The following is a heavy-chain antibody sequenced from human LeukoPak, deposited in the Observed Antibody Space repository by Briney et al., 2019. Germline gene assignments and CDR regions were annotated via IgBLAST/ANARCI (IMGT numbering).Heavy chain of an antibody. CDR3: ARQARSGSYYNGNYYYYMDV. D-gene: IGHD3-10*01. J-gene: IGHJ6*03. Sequence: SETLSLTCAVYGGSFSGYYWSWIRQPPGKGLEWIGEINHSGSTNYNPSPKSRVTISVDTSKNQFSLKLSSVTAADTAMYYCARQARSGSYYNGNYYYYMDVWGKGTTVTISS. CDR2: INHSGST. CDR1: GGSFSGYY. V-gene: IGHV4-34*01.